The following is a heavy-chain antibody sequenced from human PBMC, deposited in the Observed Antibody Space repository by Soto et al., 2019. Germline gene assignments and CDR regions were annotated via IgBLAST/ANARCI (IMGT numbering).Heavy chain of an antibody. CDR3: AKERRLERGDFDY. CDR2: ISGSGGRI. D-gene: IGHD1-1*01. J-gene: IGHJ4*02. V-gene: IGHV3-23*01. CDR1: GFTFSSYA. Sequence: EVPLLESGGGLVQPGGSLRLSCAASGFTFSSYAMSWVRQAPGKGLEWVSVISGSGGRIYYADSVKGRFTISRDNSKNTLYLQMNSLRDEDTAIYYCAKERRLERGDFDYWGQGTLVTVSS.